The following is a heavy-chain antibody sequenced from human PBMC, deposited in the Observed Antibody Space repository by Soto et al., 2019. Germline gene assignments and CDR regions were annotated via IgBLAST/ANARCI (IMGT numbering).Heavy chain of an antibody. D-gene: IGHD5-18*01. Sequence: GSLRLSCAVSGFPFSFYGFHWVRQAPGRRLEYVSAISGNGGIKYYADSVKGRFTISRDNSKKTLYLQTASLRAEDTAVYYCVKGGYSYGYSAFDIWGQGTMVTVSS. J-gene: IGHJ3*02. CDR3: VKGGYSYGYSAFDI. V-gene: IGHV3-64D*06. CDR1: GFPFSFYG. CDR2: ISGNGGIK.